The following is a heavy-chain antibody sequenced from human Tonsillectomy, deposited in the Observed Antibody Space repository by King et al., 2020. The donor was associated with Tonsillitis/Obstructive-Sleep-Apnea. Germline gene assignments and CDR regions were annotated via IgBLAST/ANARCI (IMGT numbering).Heavy chain of an antibody. CDR2: CNADNGIT. CDR3: ARLGTVTNDY. J-gene: IGHJ4*02. Sequence: QLVQSGAEVKKPGASVKVSCKASGYTFTSYTMHSVRQAPGQRLEWMGWCNADNGITKYSQKFQGRVTITRDTSASTAYMELNSLRSEDTAVYYCARLGTVTNDYWGQGTLVTVSS. D-gene: IGHD4-17*01. V-gene: IGHV1-3*01. CDR1: GYTFTSYT.